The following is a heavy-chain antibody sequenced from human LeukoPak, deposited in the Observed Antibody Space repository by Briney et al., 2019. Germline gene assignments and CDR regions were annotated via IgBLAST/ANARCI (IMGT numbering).Heavy chain of an antibody. CDR1: GGFISSYY. Sequence: SSETLSLTCTVSGGFISSYYWSWIRQPAGKGLEWIGRIYTSGSTNYNPSLKSRVTMSVDTSKNQFSLKLSSVTAADTAVYYCARGRYCSGGSCLDWYFDLWGRGTLVTVSS. CDR3: ARGRYCSGGSCLDWYFDL. D-gene: IGHD2-15*01. CDR2: IYTSGST. V-gene: IGHV4-4*07. J-gene: IGHJ2*01.